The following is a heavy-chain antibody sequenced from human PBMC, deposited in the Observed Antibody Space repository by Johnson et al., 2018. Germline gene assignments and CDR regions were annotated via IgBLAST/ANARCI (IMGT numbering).Heavy chain of an antibody. CDR3: ASRQYSDYYYYMDG. V-gene: IGHV3-30-3*01. CDR2: ISYDGSNK. CDR1: GFTFSSYA. Sequence: QVQLVQSGGGVVQPGRSLRLSCAASGFTFSSYAMHWVRQAPGKGLEWVAVISYDGSNKYYADSVKGRFTISRDNSKNTLSLQMNSLRAEDTAVYYCASRQYSDYYYYMDGWGKGTTVTVSS. J-gene: IGHJ6*03. D-gene: IGHD4-11*01.